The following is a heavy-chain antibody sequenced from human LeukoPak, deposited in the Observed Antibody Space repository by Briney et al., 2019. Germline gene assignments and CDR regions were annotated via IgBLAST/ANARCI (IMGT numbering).Heavy chain of an antibody. D-gene: IGHD5-12*01. Sequence: SETLSLTCAVYGGSFSGYYWSWIRQPPGKGLEWIGEINHSGSTNYNPTLKSRVTISVDTSKNQFSLKLSSVTAADTAVYYCTRESVYSGYDWGQGTQVTVSS. CDR2: INHSGST. CDR3: TRESVYSGYD. CDR1: GGSFSGYY. V-gene: IGHV4-34*01. J-gene: IGHJ4*02.